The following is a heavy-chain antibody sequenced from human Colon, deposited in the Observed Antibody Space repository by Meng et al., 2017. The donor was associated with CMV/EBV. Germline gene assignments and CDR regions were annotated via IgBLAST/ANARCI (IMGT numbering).Heavy chain of an antibody. D-gene: IGHD4-17*01. J-gene: IGHJ3*02. V-gene: IGHV4-39*07. CDR3: ARRTTDCHDSVRAFDI. CDR2: VYYSGST. Sequence: SETLSLTCTVSGDSISSQFYYWDWMRQPPGQGLEWIGSVYYSGSTFYNPSLTSRVSISVDTSKNQFSLKLTSVTAADTAVYFCARRTTDCHDSVRAFDIWGQGTMVTVSS. CDR1: GDSISSQFYY.